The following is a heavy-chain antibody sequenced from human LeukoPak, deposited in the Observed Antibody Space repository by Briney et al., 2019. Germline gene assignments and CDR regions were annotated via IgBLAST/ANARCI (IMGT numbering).Heavy chain of an antibody. J-gene: IGHJ4*02. CDR1: GGSMTNGGNY. V-gene: IGHV4-39*07. CDR3: ARDGVLVAGAFDY. D-gene: IGHD2-8*02. Sequence: SETLSLTCTVSGGSMTNGGNYWGWLRQPPGKGLEWIGSIYYSGGTFYNPSLKSRVTISVDTSKSQFSLRLSSVTAADTAVYYCARDGVLVAGAFDYWGQGTLVTVSS. CDR2: IYYSGGT.